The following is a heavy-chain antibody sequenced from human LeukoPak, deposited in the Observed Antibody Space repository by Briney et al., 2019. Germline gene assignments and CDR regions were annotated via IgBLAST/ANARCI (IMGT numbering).Heavy chain of an antibody. CDR1: GFTFSNAW. CDR3: AKDPGPSSSWPYNWFDP. V-gene: IGHV3-23*01. J-gene: IGHJ5*02. Sequence: GGSLRLSCAASGFTFSNAWMSWVRQAPGKGLEWVSAISGSGGSTYYADSVKGRFTISRDNSKNTLYLQMNSLRAEDTAVYYCAKDPGPSSSWPYNWFDPWGQGTLVIVSS. CDR2: ISGSGGST. D-gene: IGHD6-13*01.